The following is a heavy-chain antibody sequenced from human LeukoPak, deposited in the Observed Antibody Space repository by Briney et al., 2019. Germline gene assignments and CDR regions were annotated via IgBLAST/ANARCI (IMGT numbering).Heavy chain of an antibody. CDR1: GGTFSSYA. CDR3: ARQVELGESENIAVAGLDY. J-gene: IGHJ4*02. CDR2: IIPIFGTA. Sequence: SVKVSCKASGGTFSSYAISWVRQAPGQGLEWMGGIIPIFGTANYAQKFQGRVTITADESTSTAYMELSSLRSEDTAVYYCARQVELGESENIAVAGLDYWGQGTLVTVSS. V-gene: IGHV1-69*13. D-gene: IGHD6-19*01.